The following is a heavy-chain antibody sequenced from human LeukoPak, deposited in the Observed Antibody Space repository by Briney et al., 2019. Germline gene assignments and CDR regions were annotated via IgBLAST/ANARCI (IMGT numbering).Heavy chain of an antibody. V-gene: IGHV1-69*06. D-gene: IGHD4-17*01. Sequence: ASVKVSCKASGDTFNNYAISWVRQAPGQGLEWMGGISPIFGTTNYAQKFHGRVTITADKSTSTAYMELRRLRFEDTAVYYCAGGFHYGDLYNWFDPWGQGTLVTVSS. CDR1: GDTFNNYA. CDR2: ISPIFGTT. CDR3: AGGFHYGDLYNWFDP. J-gene: IGHJ5*02.